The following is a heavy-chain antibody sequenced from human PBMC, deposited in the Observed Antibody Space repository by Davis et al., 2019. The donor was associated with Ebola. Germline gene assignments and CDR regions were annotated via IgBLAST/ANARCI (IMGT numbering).Heavy chain of an antibody. CDR2: ISSSGSTI. CDR1: GFTFSDYY. Sequence: GESLKISCAASGFTFSDYYMSWIRQAPGKGLEWVSYISSSGSTIYYADSVKGRFTISRDNAKNSLYLQMNSLRAEDTAVYYCAKAGYNWNPGAFDIWGQGTMVTVSS. CDR3: AKAGYNWNPGAFDI. J-gene: IGHJ3*02. V-gene: IGHV3-11*04. D-gene: IGHD1-20*01.